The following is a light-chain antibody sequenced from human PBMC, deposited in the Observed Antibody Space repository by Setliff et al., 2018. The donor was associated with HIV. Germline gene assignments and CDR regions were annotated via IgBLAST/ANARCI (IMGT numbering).Light chain of an antibody. CDR1: SSDVGDFDS. J-gene: IGLJ1*01. CDR3: SSYTTSSTLRV. V-gene: IGLV2-14*01. CDR2: EVN. Sequence: QSALAQPASVSGSPGQSITISCTATSSDVGDFDSVAWYHQHPGRAPKLMIHEVNNRPSWVSNRFSGSKSGNTASLTISGLQADDEADYYCSSYTTSSTLRVFGAGTKVTVL.